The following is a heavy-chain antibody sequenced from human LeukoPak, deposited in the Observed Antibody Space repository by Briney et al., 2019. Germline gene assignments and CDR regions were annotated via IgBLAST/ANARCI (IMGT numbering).Heavy chain of an antibody. CDR2: IAFDASKE. CDR3: ARDYQFSFDQ. D-gene: IGHD2-2*01. J-gene: IGHJ4*02. CDR1: GFTFSGYG. Sequence: PGGSLRLSCAGSGFTFSGYGMHWVRQAPGKGLEWVAGIAFDASKEHYADSVKGRFTISRDSARNSLYLQMNSLRDEDTAVYYCARDYQFSFDQWGQGTLVTVSS. V-gene: IGHV3-30*03.